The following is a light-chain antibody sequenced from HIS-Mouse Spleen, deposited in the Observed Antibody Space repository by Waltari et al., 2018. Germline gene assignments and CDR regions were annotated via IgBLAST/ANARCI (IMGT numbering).Light chain of an antibody. Sequence: EIVLTQSPATLSLSPGERATLSCRASRSVSSYLAWYQQNPGQAPRLPIYDASNRATGIPARFSGSGSGTDFTITISSLEPEDFAVYYCQQRSNWPPWTFGQGTKVEIK. J-gene: IGKJ1*01. V-gene: IGKV3-11*01. CDR2: DAS. CDR3: QQRSNWPPWT. CDR1: RSVSSY.